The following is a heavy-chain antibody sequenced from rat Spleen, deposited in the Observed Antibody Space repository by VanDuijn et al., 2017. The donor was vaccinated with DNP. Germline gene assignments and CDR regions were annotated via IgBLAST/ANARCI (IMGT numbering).Heavy chain of an antibody. CDR3: ARQGRALDY. Sequence: EVHLVESGGDLVQPGRSLKLSCVASGFTFNNYWMTWIRQAPTKGLEWVASLSPSGGSSYYRDSVKGRFTVSRDNAKSRLYLQMDSLRSEDTATYYCARQGRALDYWGQGVMVTVSS. CDR2: LSPSGGSS. J-gene: IGHJ2*01. D-gene: IGHD4-1*01. V-gene: IGHV5-25*01. CDR1: GFTFNNYW.